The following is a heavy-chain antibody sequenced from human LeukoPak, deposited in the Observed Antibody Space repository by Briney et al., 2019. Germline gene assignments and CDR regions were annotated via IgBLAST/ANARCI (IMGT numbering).Heavy chain of an antibody. J-gene: IGHJ4*02. V-gene: IGHV3-11*04. D-gene: IGHD3-3*01. Sequence: PGGSLRLSCAASGFTFSDCYMSWIRQAPGKGLEWVSYISSSGSTIYYADSVKGRFTISRDNAKNSLYLQMNSLRAEDTAVYYCARARNLDFWSGLDYWGQGTLVTVSS. CDR2: ISSSGSTI. CDR1: GFTFSDCY. CDR3: ARARNLDFWSGLDY.